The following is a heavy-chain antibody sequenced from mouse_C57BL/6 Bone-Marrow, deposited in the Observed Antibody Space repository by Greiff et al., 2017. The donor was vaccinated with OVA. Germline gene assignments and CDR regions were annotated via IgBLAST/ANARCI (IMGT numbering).Heavy chain of an antibody. J-gene: IGHJ3*01. V-gene: IGHV6-6*01. CDR3: TRGRYYYGWFAY. D-gene: IGHD1-1*01. CDR1: GFTFSDAW. CDR2: IRNKANNHAT. Sequence: DVMLVESGGGLVQPGGSMKLSCAASGFTFSDAWMDWVRQSPEKGLEWVAEIRNKANNHATYYAESVKGRFTISRDDSKSSVYLQMNSLRAEDTGIYYCTRGRYYYGWFAYWGQGTLVTVSA.